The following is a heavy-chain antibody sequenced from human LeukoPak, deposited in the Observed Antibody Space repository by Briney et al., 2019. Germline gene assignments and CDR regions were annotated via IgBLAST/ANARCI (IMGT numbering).Heavy chain of an antibody. CDR1: GGSISSYY. V-gene: IGHV4-59*08. CDR2: IYYSGST. J-gene: IGHJ5*02. Sequence: KPSETLSLTCTVSGGSISSYYWSWIRQPPGKGLEWIGYIYYSGSTNYNPSLKSRVTISVDTSKNQFSLKLSSVTAADTAVYYCARVPRIAAAGFWFDPWGQGTLVTVSS. CDR3: ARVPRIAAAGFWFDP. D-gene: IGHD6-13*01.